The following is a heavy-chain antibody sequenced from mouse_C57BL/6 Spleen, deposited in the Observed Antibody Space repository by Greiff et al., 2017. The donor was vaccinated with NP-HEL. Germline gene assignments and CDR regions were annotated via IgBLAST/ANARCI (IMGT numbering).Heavy chain of an antibody. CDR1: GFSLTSYG. V-gene: IGHV2-2*01. Sequence: VQLQQSGPGLVQPSQSLSITCTVSGFSLTSYGVHWVRQSPGKGLEWLGVIWSGGSTDYNAAFISRLSISKDNSKSQVFFKMNSLEADDTAIYYCASPLFAYWGQGTLVTVSA. CDR3: ASPLFAY. CDR2: IWSGGST. J-gene: IGHJ3*01.